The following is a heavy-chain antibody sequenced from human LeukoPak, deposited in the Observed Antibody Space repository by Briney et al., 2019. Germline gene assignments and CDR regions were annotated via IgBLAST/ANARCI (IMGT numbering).Heavy chain of an antibody. CDR3: ARVDDLDAFDI. CDR1: GFTFSNHA. J-gene: IGHJ3*02. V-gene: IGHV3-30*04. D-gene: IGHD2-2*03. Sequence: GGSLRLSCVTSGFTFSNHAMHWVLQGPGKGLGWVAVISDDGSTKFYADSVKGRFTISRDNSKNTLFLQINSLRPEDTAVYYCARVDDLDAFDIWGQGTLVAVSS. CDR2: ISDDGSTK.